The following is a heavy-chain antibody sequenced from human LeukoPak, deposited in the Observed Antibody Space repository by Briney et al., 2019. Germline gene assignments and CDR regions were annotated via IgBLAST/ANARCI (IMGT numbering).Heavy chain of an antibody. J-gene: IGHJ4*02. CDR1: GFTFSSYS. V-gene: IGHV3-21*01. CDR2: IRSSSSYI. Sequence: GGSLRLSCAASGFTFSSYSMNWVRQAPGKGLEWVSSIRSSSSYIYYADSVKGRFTISRDNAKNSLYLQMNSLRAEDTAVYYCARDKEDYDILTGYYLGYWGQGTLVTVSS. CDR3: ARDKEDYDILTGYYLGY. D-gene: IGHD3-9*01.